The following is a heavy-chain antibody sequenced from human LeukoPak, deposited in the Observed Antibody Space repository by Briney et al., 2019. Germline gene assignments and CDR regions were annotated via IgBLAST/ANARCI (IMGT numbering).Heavy chain of an antibody. V-gene: IGHV5-51*01. CDR3: ARLGGIVGATGGIDYFDY. CDR1: GYSFTSYW. CDR2: IYPGDSDT. D-gene: IGHD1-26*01. J-gene: IGHJ4*02. Sequence: GESLKISCKGSGYSFTSYWIGWVRQMPGKGLEWMGIIYPGDSDTRYSPSFQGQVTISADKSISTAYLQWSSLKASDTAMYYCARLGGIVGATGGIDYFDYWGQGTLVTVSS.